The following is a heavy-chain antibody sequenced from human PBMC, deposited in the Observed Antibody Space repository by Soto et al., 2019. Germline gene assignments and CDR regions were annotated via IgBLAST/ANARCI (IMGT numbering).Heavy chain of an antibody. D-gene: IGHD2-15*01. CDR1: GYTFSTSG. V-gene: IGHV1-18*01. CDR2: ISTYNGDT. J-gene: IGHJ6*02. Sequence: QVQLVQSGAEVRKPGASVKVSCKASGYTFSTSGMSWLRQAPGQGLEWMGWISTYNGDTNDAPKFQDRVTMTSDTATSTVYMELRSLTSDDTAVYYCASAGAAPYYYYGMDVWGQGTRVTVSS. CDR3: ASAGAAPYYYYGMDV.